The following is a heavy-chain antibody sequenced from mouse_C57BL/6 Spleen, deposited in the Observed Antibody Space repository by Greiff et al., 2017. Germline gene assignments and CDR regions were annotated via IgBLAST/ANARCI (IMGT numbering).Heavy chain of an antibody. J-gene: IGHJ3*01. V-gene: IGHV1-53*01. CDR3: ARDGYFPGFAY. D-gene: IGHD2-3*01. CDR2: INPCNGGT. Sequence: VQLQQPGTELVKPGASVKLSCKASGYTFTSYWMHWVKQRPGQGLEWIGNINPCNGGTNYNQKFKSKDTLTVDKTSSTAYMPLSSLTSEDSAVYYCARDGYFPGFAYWGQGTLVTVSA. CDR1: GYTFTSYW.